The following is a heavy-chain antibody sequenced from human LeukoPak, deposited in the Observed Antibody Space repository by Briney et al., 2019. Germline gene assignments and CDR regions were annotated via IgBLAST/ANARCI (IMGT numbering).Heavy chain of an antibody. J-gene: IGHJ4*02. CDR3: ARWPMTVVDLSPFDY. CDR2: ISSSSSYI. V-gene: IGHV3-21*01. Sequence: GGSLRLSCAASGFTFSSYSMNWVRQAPGKGLEWVSSISSSSSYIYYADSAKGRFTISRDNAKNSLYLQMNSLRAEDTAVYYCARWPMTVVDLSPFDYWGQGTLVTVSS. CDR1: GFTFSSYS. D-gene: IGHD2-15*01.